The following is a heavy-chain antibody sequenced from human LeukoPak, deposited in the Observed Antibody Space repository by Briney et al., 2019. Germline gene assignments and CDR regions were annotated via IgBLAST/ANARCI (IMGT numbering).Heavy chain of an antibody. CDR2: ISGSGGST. V-gene: IGHV3-23*01. J-gene: IGHJ5*02. CDR1: GFTFSSYS. CDR3: ATWDSSGPLEWFDL. Sequence: GGSLRLSCAASGFTFSSYSMNWVRQAPGKGLEWVSAISGSGGSTYYADSVKGRFTISRDNSKNTLYLQMNSLRAEDTAVYYCATWDSSGPLEWFDLWGQGTLVTVSS. D-gene: IGHD6-19*01.